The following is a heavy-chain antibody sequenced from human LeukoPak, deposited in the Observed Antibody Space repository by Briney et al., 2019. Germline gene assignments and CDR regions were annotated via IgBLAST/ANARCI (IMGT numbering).Heavy chain of an antibody. CDR2: ISYDGSHK. V-gene: IGHV3-30*18. Sequence: GGSLRLSCAASGFTFSNYGMHWVRQAPGKGLEWVALISYDGSHKSYADSVKGRSTISRDTSRNTLFLQMSSLRTEDTAVYYCAKDLRAFRGSGGPYVDNWGQGTLVTASS. J-gene: IGHJ4*02. CDR3: AKDLRAFRGSGGPYVDN. CDR1: GFTFSNYG. D-gene: IGHD3-10*01.